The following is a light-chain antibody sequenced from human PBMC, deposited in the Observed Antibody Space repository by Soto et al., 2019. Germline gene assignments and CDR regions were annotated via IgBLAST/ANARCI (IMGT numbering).Light chain of an antibody. V-gene: IGKV4-1*01. J-gene: IGKJ2*01. CDR2: WAS. CDR3: QQYASTPPT. Sequence: DIVMTQSPDSLAVSLGERATINCKSSQSVLYSSNNKKYLAWYQQRPGQPPKLLIYWASTRESGVPDRFSGSGSGTDFTLNITSLQAEDVAVYYCQQYASTPPTFGQGTKLEI. CDR1: QSVLYSSNNKKY.